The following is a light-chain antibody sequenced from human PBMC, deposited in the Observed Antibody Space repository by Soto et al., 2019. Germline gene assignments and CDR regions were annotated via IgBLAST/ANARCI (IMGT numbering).Light chain of an antibody. CDR3: QQYGTVPNT. CDR1: QRVSSNY. J-gene: IGKJ5*01. V-gene: IGKV3-20*01. Sequence: IVLTQSAGTLSLSPGERVTLSCRASQRVSSNYVAWYQQRPGQPPRLLIYSASRRANGIPDRFSGSGSGTDFTLTLSRLESEDFAVYYCQQYGTVPNTFGQGTRLEIK. CDR2: SAS.